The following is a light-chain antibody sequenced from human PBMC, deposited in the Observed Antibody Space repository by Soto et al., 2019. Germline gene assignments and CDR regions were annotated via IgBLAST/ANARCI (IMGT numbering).Light chain of an antibody. V-gene: IGKV1-39*01. Sequence: DVLITQSQSSLSWSVGDRVTITCRASQSISNYLNWYQQKPGKAPNLLIYAASTLQSGVPSRFSGGGSGTDFTLTISSLQPEDFAVYYCQQRSNWPPITFGQGTRLEI. CDR1: QSISNY. CDR3: QQRSNWPPIT. CDR2: AAS. J-gene: IGKJ5*01.